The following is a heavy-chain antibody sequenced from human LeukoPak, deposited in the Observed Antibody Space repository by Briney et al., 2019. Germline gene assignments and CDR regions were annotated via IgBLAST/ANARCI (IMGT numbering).Heavy chain of an antibody. D-gene: IGHD2-2*01. V-gene: IGHV4-34*01. CDR3: ARGRRKYCSSTSCARGGLDY. CDR1: GGSFSGYY. Sequence: SETLSLTCAVYGGSFSGYYWSWIRQPPGKGLEWIGEINHSGSTNYNPSLKSRVTISVDTSKNQFSLKLSSVTAADTAVYYCARGRRKYCSSTSCARGGLDYWGQGTLVTVSS. J-gene: IGHJ4*02. CDR2: INHSGST.